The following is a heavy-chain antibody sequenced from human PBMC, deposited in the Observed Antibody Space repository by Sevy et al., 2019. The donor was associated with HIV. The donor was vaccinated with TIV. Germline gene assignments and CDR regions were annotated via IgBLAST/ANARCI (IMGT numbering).Heavy chain of an antibody. Sequence: GGSLRLSCAASGFTFSSYAMHWVRQAPGKGLEWVAVISYDGSNKYYADSVKGRFTISRDNSKNTLYLQMNSLRAEDTAGYYCARGPDYYGSGSYYQEGLGGFDYWGQGTLVTVSS. CDR1: GFTFSSYA. V-gene: IGHV3-30-3*01. J-gene: IGHJ4*02. CDR3: ARGPDYYGSGSYYQEGLGGFDY. CDR2: ISYDGSNK. D-gene: IGHD3-10*01.